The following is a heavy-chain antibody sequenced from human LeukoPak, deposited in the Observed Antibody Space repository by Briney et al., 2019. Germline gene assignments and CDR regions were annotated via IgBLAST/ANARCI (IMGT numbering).Heavy chain of an antibody. CDR2: INTDGSST. J-gene: IGHJ6*03. CDR3: ARSEYSSTWYGDYYYYYMDV. V-gene: IGHV3-74*01. Sequence: PGGSLRLSCAASGFTFSTFWMHWVRQAPGKGLVWVSRINTDGSSTIYADSVKGRFTTSRDNAKNTLYLQMNSLRAEDTAVYYCARSEYSSTWYGDYYYYYMDVWGKGTTVTVSS. CDR1: GFTFSTFW. D-gene: IGHD6-13*01.